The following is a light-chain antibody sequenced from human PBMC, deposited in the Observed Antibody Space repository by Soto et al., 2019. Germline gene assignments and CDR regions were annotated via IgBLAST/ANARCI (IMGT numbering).Light chain of an antibody. CDR2: EVS. CDR3: SSYSSSTTDVL. J-gene: IGLJ2*01. CDR1: SSDIGTYKY. V-gene: IGLV2-14*01. Sequence: QSALTQPASVSGSLGQSIPISCTGTSSDIGTYKYVSWYQQHPGKAPKLMIYEVSDRPSGVSDRFSGSKSGNTASLTISGLQAEDEADYYCSSYSSSTTDVLFGGGTKVTVL.